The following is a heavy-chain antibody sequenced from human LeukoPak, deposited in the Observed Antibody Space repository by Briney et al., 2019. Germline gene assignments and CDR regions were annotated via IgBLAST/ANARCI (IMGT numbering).Heavy chain of an antibody. CDR2: ISHDGSTT. J-gene: IGHJ4*02. D-gene: IGHD6-19*01. Sequence: GGSLRLSCAASGFTFSIYAIHWVRQAPGKGLEWVAVISHDGSTTYYADSVKGRFTISRDNSKNTLYLQMDTLGAEDTAVYYCARAVVGKEDLDYWGQGTLVTVSS. CDR3: ARAVVGKEDLDY. CDR1: GFTFSIYA. V-gene: IGHV3-30*04.